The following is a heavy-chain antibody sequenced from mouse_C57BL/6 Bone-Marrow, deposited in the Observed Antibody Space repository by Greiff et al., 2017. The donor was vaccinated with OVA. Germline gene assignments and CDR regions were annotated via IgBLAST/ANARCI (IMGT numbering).Heavy chain of an antibody. CDR3: ARHEDGYYASYLDY. CDR2: IYPGDGDT. J-gene: IGHJ2*01. D-gene: IGHD2-3*01. Sequence: QVQLKESGPELVKPGASVKISCKASGYAFSSSWMNWVKQRPGKGLEWIGRIYPGDGDTNYNGKFKGKATLTADKSSSTAYMQLSSLTSKDSAVYFCARHEDGYYASYLDYWGQGTTLTVSS. CDR1: GYAFSSSW. V-gene: IGHV1-82*01.